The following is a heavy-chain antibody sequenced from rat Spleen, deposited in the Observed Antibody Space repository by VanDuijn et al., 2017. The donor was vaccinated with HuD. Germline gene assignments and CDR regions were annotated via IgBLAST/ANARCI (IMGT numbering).Heavy chain of an antibody. J-gene: IGHJ2*01. D-gene: IGHD1-12*01. V-gene: IGHV2-13*01. CDR2: IWGNGNT. CDR3: VRADRERYAHFDH. CDR1: GVSLSSYG. Sequence: QVQLKESGPGLVQPSQTLSLTCTVSGVSLSSYGIIWVRQPPGKGLEWMGVIWGNGNTNYNSLVKSRLSISRDTSKSQVFLKMTSLQTEDTATYYCVRADRERYAHFDHWGQGVMVTVSS.